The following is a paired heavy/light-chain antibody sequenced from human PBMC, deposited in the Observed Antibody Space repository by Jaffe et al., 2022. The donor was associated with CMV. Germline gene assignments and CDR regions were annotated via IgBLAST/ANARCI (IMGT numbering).Heavy chain of an antibody. CDR3: ARAGLRTEYSSSSNRHYYYYYYMDV. V-gene: IGHV4-4*02. CDR2: IYHSGST. J-gene: IGHJ6*03. CDR1: GGSISSSNW. D-gene: IGHD6-6*01. Sequence: QVQLQESGPGLVKPSGTLSLTCAVSGGSISSSNWWSWVRQPPGKGLEWIGEIYHSGSTNYNPSLKSRVTISVDKSKNQFSLKLSSVTAADTAVYYCARAGLRTEYSSSSNRHYYYYYYMDVWGKGTTVTVSS.
Light chain of an antibody. V-gene: IGLV7-43*01. CDR1: TGAVTSGYY. CDR2: STS. CDR3: LLYYGGAVV. J-gene: IGLJ2*01. Sequence: QTVVTQEPSLTVSPGGTVTLTCASSTGAVTSGYYPNWFQQKPGQAPRALIYSTSNKHSWTPARFSGSLLGGKAALTLSGVQPEDEAEYYCLLYYGGAVVFGGGTKLTVL.